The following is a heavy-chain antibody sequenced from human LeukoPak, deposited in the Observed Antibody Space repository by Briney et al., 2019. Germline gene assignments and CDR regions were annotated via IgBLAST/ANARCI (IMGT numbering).Heavy chain of an antibody. D-gene: IGHD3-10*01. J-gene: IGHJ4*02. CDR2: IGGGSGST. Sequence: PGGSLRLSCAASGFTFSNSAMTWVRQTPGKGLEWVSSIGGGSGSTYYADSVKGRFTISRDNSKNTVHVQMNSLRVEDTAIYYCAKGFAGGVSYWGQGTLVTVSS. CDR1: GFTFSNSA. CDR3: AKGFAGGVSY. V-gene: IGHV3-23*01.